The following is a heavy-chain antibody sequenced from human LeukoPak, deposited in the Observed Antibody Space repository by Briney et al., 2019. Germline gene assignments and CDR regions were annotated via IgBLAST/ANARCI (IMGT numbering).Heavy chain of an antibody. V-gene: IGHV3-21*03. Sequence: GGSLRLSCAASGFTFTSYNMNWVRQAPGKGLEWVSSISSSSSYIYYADSVKGRFTISRDNAKNSLYLQMNSLRAEDTAVYYCARVVPAALGNWFDPWGQGTLVTVSS. D-gene: IGHD2-2*01. CDR3: ARVVPAALGNWFDP. CDR2: ISSSSSYI. J-gene: IGHJ5*02. CDR1: GFTFTSYN.